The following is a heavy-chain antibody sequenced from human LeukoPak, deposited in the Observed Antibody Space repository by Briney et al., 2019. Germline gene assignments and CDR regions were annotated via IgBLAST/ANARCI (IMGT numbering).Heavy chain of an antibody. CDR3: AGRAVGATGSFDY. V-gene: IGHV3-48*03. CDR1: GFTFSSYD. CDR2: ISSSGSTI. J-gene: IGHJ4*02. D-gene: IGHD1-26*01. Sequence: GGSLRLSCAASGFTFSSYDMNWVRQAPGKGLEWVSYISSSGSTIYYADSVKGRFTISRDNAKNSLYLQMNSLRAEDTAVYYCAGRAVGATGSFDYWGQGTLVTVSS.